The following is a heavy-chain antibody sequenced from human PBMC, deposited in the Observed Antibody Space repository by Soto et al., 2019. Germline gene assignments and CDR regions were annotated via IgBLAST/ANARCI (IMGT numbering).Heavy chain of an antibody. CDR2: ISYDGSNK. CDR3: ARLEGGYCSSTPCPATY. Sequence: PGGSLRLSCAASGFTFSSYAMHWVRQAPGKGLEWVAVISYDGSNKYYADSVKGRFTISRDNSKNTLYLQMNSLRAEDTAVYYCARLEGGYCSSTPCPATYWGQGTLVTVSS. CDR1: GFTFSSYA. V-gene: IGHV3-30-3*01. J-gene: IGHJ4*02. D-gene: IGHD2-2*01.